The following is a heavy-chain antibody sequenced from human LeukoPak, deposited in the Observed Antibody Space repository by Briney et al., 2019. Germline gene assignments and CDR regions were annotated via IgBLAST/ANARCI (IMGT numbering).Heavy chain of an antibody. CDR2: ISWNSGSI. CDR1: GFTFDDYA. D-gene: IGHD2-8*01. V-gene: IGHV3-9*01. J-gene: IGHJ6*02. Sequence: GRSLRLSCAASGFTFDDYAMHWVRQAPGKGLEWVSGISWNSGSIGYADSVKGRFTISRDNAKNSLYLQMNSLRAEDTAVYYCARDLDVVMVYGIPSPYGMDVWGQGTTVAVSS. CDR3: ARDLDVVMVYGIPSPYGMDV.